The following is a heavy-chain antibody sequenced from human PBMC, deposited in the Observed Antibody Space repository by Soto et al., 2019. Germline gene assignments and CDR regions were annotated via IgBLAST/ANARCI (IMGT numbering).Heavy chain of an antibody. Sequence: GGSLRLSCAASGFTFSSYAMSWVRQAPGKGLEWVSAISGSGGSTYYADSVKGRFTISRDNSKNTLYLQMNSLRAEDTAVYYCAKGRGQQWLVQPFDYWGQGTLVTVSS. CDR3: AKGRGQQWLVQPFDY. CDR1: GFTFSSYA. J-gene: IGHJ4*02. CDR2: ISGSGGST. D-gene: IGHD6-19*01. V-gene: IGHV3-23*01.